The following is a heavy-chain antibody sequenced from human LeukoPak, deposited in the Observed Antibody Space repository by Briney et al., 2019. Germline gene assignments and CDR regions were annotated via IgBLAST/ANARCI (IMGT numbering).Heavy chain of an antibody. D-gene: IGHD3-22*01. V-gene: IGHV3-64*01. CDR3: ARDSDDSSGYYYATPGWYFDL. Sequence: GGSLRLSWAVSGFTFSSYAMHWVRQAPGKVLEYVSSISSNGGSTYYANSVKGRFTISRDNSKNTLYLQMGSLRAEDMAVYYCARDSDDSSGYYYATPGWYFDLWGRGTLVTVSS. J-gene: IGHJ2*01. CDR2: ISSNGGST. CDR1: GFTFSSYA.